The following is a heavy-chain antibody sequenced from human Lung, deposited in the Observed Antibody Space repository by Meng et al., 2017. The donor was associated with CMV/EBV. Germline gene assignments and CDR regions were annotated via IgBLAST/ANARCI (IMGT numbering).Heavy chain of an antibody. CDR2: ISFDGSNE. D-gene: IGHD1-26*01. CDR1: SFTFNTCA. J-gene: IGHJ4*02. V-gene: IGHV3-30*04. CDR3: ARVAGTYYSSPTDY. Sequence: ASSFTFNTCAMHWVRQAPGQGLAWVAVISFDGSNEYYADSVKGRFTISRDNSANTLYLHMNSLRAEDTALYYCARVAGTYYSSPTDYWGQGTLVTVSS.